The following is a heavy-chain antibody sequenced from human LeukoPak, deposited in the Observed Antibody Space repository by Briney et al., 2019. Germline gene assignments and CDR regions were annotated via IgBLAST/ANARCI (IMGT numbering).Heavy chain of an antibody. J-gene: IGHJ4*02. D-gene: IGHD4-17*01. CDR1: GFTFSSYG. Sequence: PGGSLRLSCAASGFTFSSYGMHWVRQAPGKGLEWVTFIRYDGSNKYYADSVKGRVTISRDNSKNTLYLQMNSPRIEDTAVYYCAKHYGASFDYWGQGTLVTVSS. CDR2: IRYDGSNK. V-gene: IGHV3-30*02. CDR3: AKHYGASFDY.